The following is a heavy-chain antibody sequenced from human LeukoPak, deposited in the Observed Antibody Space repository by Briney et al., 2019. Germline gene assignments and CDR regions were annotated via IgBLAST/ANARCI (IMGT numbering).Heavy chain of an antibody. J-gene: IGHJ4*02. Sequence: SATLSLTCTVSGGSVSTINSYWGWIRQPPGKGLEWIGNVYYSGRANYSPSLRSRVTMSVDTSKNRFSLKMTSVTAADTAVYFCARLRKGRYFGYFFEYWGQGTLVTVSS. CDR3: ARLRKGRYFGYFFEY. V-gene: IGHV4-39*02. CDR2: VYYSGRA. CDR1: GGSVSTINSY. D-gene: IGHD3-9*01.